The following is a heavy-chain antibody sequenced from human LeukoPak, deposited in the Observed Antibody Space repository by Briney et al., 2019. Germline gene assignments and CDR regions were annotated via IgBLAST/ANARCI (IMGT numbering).Heavy chain of an antibody. Sequence: SETLSLTCTVSGGSISSTSYYWGWLRQPPGKGLEWIASIHYSGSTYYNPSLKSPVTVSIDTSKNQFSLRLNSVTVADTAVYYCAITPGPFDSTRNYDPFDYWGQGTLVTVSS. CDR2: IHYSGST. J-gene: IGHJ4*02. V-gene: IGHV4-39*07. CDR3: AITPGPFDSTRNYDPFDY. CDR1: GGSISSTSYY. D-gene: IGHD2/OR15-2a*01.